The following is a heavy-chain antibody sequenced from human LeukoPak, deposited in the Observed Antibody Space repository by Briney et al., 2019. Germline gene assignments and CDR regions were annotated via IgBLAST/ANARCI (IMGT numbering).Heavy chain of an antibody. CDR1: GFTFGSYA. D-gene: IGHD6-19*01. CDR2: ISGSGGST. CDR3: AKGLVSGWYGTEGSAYFDY. Sequence: PGGSLRLSCAASGFTFGSYAMSWVRQAPGKGLEWVSAISGSGGSTYYADSVKGRFTISRDNSKNTLYLQMNSLRAEDTAVYYCAKGLVSGWYGTEGSAYFDYWGQGTLVTVSS. J-gene: IGHJ4*02. V-gene: IGHV3-23*01.